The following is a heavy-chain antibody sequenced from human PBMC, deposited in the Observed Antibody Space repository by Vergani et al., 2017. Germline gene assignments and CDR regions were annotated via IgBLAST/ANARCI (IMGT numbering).Heavy chain of an antibody. CDR1: GGSISSSSYY. J-gene: IGHJ6*03. CDR3: ARAGSWYAYYYYYYMDV. Sequence: QLQLQESGPGLVKPSETLSLTCTVSGGSISSSSYYWGWIRQPPGKGLEWIGSIYYSGSTYYNPSLKSRVTISVDTSKNQFSLKLSSVTAADTAVYYCARAGSWYAYYYYYYMDVWGKGTTVTVSS. V-gene: IGHV4-39*01. D-gene: IGHD6-13*01. CDR2: IYYSGST.